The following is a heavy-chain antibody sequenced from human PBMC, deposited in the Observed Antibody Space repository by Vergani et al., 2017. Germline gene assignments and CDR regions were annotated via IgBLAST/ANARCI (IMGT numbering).Heavy chain of an antibody. CDR3: ASDHFAYSGSYGLDY. V-gene: IGHV3-48*03. J-gene: IGHJ4*02. CDR1: GFTFSSYE. CDR2: ISSSCSTI. D-gene: IGHD1-26*01. Sequence: EVQLVESGGGLVQPGGSLRLSCAASGFTFSSYEMNWVRQAPGKGLEWVSYISSSCSTIYYADSVKGRFTISRDNAKNSLYLQMNSLRAEDTAVYYCASDHFAYSGSYGLDYWGQGTLVTVSS.